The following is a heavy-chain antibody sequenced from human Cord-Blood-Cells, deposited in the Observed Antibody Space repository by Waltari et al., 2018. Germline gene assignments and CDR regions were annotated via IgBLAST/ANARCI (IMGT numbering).Heavy chain of an antibody. CDR3: ARGIAAAGNLNWFDP. CDR2: IYTSGST. J-gene: IGHJ5*02. V-gene: IGHV4-61*09. D-gene: IGHD6-13*01. CDR1: GGSISSGSYY. Sequence: QVQLQESGPGLVKPSQTLSLTCPVSGGSISSGSYYWSWIRQPAGKGLEWIGYIYTSGSTNYNPSLKSRVTISVDTSKNQFSLKLSSVTAADTAVYYCARGIAAAGNLNWFDPWGQGTLVTVSS.